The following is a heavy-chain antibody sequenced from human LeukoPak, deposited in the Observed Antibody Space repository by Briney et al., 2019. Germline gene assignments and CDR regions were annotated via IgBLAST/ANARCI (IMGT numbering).Heavy chain of an antibody. D-gene: IGHD5-18*01. J-gene: IGHJ4*02. CDR1: GFTFSSYS. CDR3: ATKDTAMAFGY. Sequence: GGSLRLSCAASGFTFSSYSMNWVRQAPGKGLEWVSSISSSSSYIYYADSVKGRFTISRDNAKDSLYLQMNSLRAEDTAVYYCATKDTAMAFGYWGQGTLVTVSS. V-gene: IGHV3-21*01. CDR2: ISSSSSYI.